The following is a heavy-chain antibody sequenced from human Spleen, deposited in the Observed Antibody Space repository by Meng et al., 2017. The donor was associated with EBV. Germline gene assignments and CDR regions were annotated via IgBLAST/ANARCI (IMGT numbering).Heavy chain of an antibody. CDR1: GDSVSSSRFY. CDR2: INYSGRT. Sequence: LQLQESGPGLVKPSETLSLTCAVSGDSVSSSRFYWGWIRQPPGKGLESIGTINYSGRTFYNPSLKSRVIMSVDKSKNQFSLRLSSVTAADTAVYYCARAGYHRPASEYWGQGTLVTVPS. V-gene: IGHV4-39*07. CDR3: ARAGYHRPASEY. D-gene: IGHD2-15*01. J-gene: IGHJ4*02.